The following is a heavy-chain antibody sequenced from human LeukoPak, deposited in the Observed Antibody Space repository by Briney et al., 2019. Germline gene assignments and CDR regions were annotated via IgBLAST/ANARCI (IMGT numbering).Heavy chain of an antibody. CDR1: GFTFSSYG. V-gene: IGHV3-23*01. D-gene: IGHD5-24*01. J-gene: IGHJ3*02. CDR3: AKSRRRDGYNWAFDI. Sequence: QSGGSLRLSCAASGFTFSSYGMSWVRQAPGKGLEWVSAISGSGGSTYYADSVKGRFTISRDNSKNTLYLQMNSLRAEDTAVYYCAKSRRRDGYNWAFDIWGQGTMVTVSS. CDR2: ISGSGGST.